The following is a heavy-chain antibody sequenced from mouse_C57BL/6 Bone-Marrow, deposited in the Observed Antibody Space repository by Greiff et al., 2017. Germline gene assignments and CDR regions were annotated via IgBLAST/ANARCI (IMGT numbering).Heavy chain of an antibody. D-gene: IGHD2-5*01. Sequence: VQLQQSGAELVRPGTSVKVSCKASGYAFTNYLIEWVKQRPGQGLEWIGVINPGSGGTNYNEKFKGKATLTADKSSSTAYMQLSSLTSEDSAVYFCARGGTYYSNYAMDYWGQGTSVTVSS. J-gene: IGHJ4*01. CDR3: ARGGTYYSNYAMDY. CDR1: GYAFTNYL. V-gene: IGHV1-54*01. CDR2: INPGSGGT.